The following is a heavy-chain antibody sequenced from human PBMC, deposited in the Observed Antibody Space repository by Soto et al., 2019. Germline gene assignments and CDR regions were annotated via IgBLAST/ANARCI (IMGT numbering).Heavy chain of an antibody. CDR3: ARMNYYDTSGYPFDY. CDR1: DDSSSNYK. Sequence: SETLSLTCTVSDDSSSNYKWSWIRQPPGRRLEWIGYIDSNGGTSYNPSLQSRVTISIDTSTKQFFLKLSSVTAADTAVYYCARMNYYDTSGYPFDYWGQGMRVTVSS. J-gene: IGHJ4*02. D-gene: IGHD3-22*01. CDR2: IDSNGGT. V-gene: IGHV4-59*08.